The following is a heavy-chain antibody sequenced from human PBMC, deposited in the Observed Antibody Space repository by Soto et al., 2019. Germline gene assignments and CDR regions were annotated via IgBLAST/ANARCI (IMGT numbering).Heavy chain of an antibody. CDR1: GDSVSSNSAA. J-gene: IGHJ3*02. CDR3: ARMGEQWLVLGNDAFDI. Sequence: PSQTLSLTCAISGDSVSSNSAAWNWIRQSPSRGLEWLGRTYYRSKWYNDYAVSVKSRITINPDTSKNQFSLQLNSVTPEDTAVYYCARMGEQWLVLGNDAFDIWGQGTMVTVSS. D-gene: IGHD6-19*01. V-gene: IGHV6-1*01. CDR2: TYYRSKWYN.